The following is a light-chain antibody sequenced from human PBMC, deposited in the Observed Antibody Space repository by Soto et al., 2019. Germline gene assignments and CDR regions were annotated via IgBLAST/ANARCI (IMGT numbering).Light chain of an antibody. V-gene: IGLV2-8*01. CDR2: EVS. J-gene: IGLJ1*01. CDR3: SSYAGSNNLGV. CDR1: SSDVGGYNY. Sequence: QSVRTQPPSASGSPGQSVTISCTGNSSDVGGYNYVSWYQQHPGKAPKLMIYEVSKRPSGVPDRFSGSKSGNTASLTVSGLQAEDEADYYCSSYAGSNNLGVFGTGTKVTVL.